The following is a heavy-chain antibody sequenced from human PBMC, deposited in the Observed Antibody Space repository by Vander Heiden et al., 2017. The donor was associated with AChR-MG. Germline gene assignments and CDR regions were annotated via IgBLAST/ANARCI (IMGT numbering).Heavy chain of an antibody. CDR2: IYYSGST. CDR1: GGSVSSGSYY. V-gene: IGHV4-61*01. Sequence: QVQLQESGPGLVKPSETLSLTCTVSGGSVSSGSYYWSWIRQPPGKGLEWIGYIYYSGSTNYNPSLKSRVTISVDTSKNQFSLKLSSVTAADTAVYYCARIGRLPRRNWYFDLWGRGTLVTVSS. CDR3: ARIGRLPRRNWYFDL. J-gene: IGHJ2*01.